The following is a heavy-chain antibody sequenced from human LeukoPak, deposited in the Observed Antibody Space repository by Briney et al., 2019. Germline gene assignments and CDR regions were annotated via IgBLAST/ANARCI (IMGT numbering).Heavy chain of an antibody. J-gene: IGHJ4*02. CDR1: GGSFNNYY. D-gene: IGHD3-16*02. Sequence: SETLSLTCNVSGGSFNNYYWNWIRQPAGKGLEWIGRIYSSGSTNYNPSLKSRATMSVDTSKNQFSLKLSSVTAADTAVYYCARIYPALFDNWGQGTLVTVSS. CDR2: IYSSGST. CDR3: ARIYPALFDN. V-gene: IGHV4-4*07.